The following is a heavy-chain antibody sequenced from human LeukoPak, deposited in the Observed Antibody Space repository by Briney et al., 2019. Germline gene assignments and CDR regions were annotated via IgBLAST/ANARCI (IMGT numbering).Heavy chain of an antibody. Sequence: ASVKVSCKASGYTFTSYDINWVRQATGQGLEWMGWMSPNSGNTGYAQKFQGRVTMTRNTSISTAYMELSSLRSEDTAAYYCARGFPVHYYDSSGYPPNFDYWGQGTLVTVSS. D-gene: IGHD3-22*01. CDR2: MSPNSGNT. CDR1: GYTFTSYD. V-gene: IGHV1-8*01. CDR3: ARGFPVHYYDSSGYPPNFDY. J-gene: IGHJ4*02.